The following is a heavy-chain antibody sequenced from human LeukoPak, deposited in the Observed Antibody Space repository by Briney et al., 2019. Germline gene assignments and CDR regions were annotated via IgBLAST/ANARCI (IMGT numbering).Heavy chain of an antibody. CDR2: ISSSSCYI. CDR1: GFTFSSYS. J-gene: IGHJ4*02. CDR3: AGSDSSGYCPFDY. V-gene: IGHV3-21*01. Sequence: GGSLRLSCAASGFTFSSYSLNWVRQAPGEGLEWVSSISSSSCYIYYADSVRGRVTISKNNAKNSLYLQMNSLRAEDTAVYYCAGSDSSGYCPFDYWGQGTLVTVSS. D-gene: IGHD3-22*01.